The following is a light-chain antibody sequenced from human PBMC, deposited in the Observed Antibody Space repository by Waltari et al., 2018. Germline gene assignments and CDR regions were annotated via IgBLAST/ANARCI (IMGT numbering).Light chain of an antibody. J-gene: IGLJ1*01. CDR2: VVS. Sequence: QSALTPPASVSRSPGQSSTLTCTGTSRYVGGHDYVPWYQQHPGKAPKLMIYVVSKRPSGVSDRFSGSKSGNTASLTISGLQAEEEADYYCSSYTSINTFVFGTGTKVTVL. CDR1: SRYVGGHDY. V-gene: IGLV2-14*01. CDR3: SSYTSINTFV.